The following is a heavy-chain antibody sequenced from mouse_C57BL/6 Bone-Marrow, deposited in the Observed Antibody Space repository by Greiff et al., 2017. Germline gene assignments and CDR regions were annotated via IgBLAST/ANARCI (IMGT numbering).Heavy chain of an antibody. CDR3: ARGLLRFWFAY. J-gene: IGHJ3*01. CDR1: GYTFTSYW. V-gene: IGHV1-64*01. D-gene: IGHD1-1*01. Sequence: VQLQQSGAELVKPGASVKLSCKASGYTFTSYWMHWVKQRPGQGLEWIGMIHPNSGSTNYNEKFKSKATLTVDKSSSTAYMQLSSLTSEDSAVYYCARGLLRFWFAYWGQGTLVTVSA. CDR2: IHPNSGST.